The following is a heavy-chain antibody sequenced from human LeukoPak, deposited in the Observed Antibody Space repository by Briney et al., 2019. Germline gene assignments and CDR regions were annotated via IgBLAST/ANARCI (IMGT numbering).Heavy chain of an antibody. J-gene: IGHJ4*02. CDR3: ARSGWPYYFDY. D-gene: IGHD6-25*01. CDR2: LHSDGTST. Sequence: GGSLRLSCAASGFTLSNYWMHWVRQAPGKGLVWVSRLHSDGTSTSYADSVRGRVTISRDNARNTLYLQMNTLRAEDTAVYYCARSGWPYYFDYWGQGTLVTVSS. V-gene: IGHV3-74*01. CDR1: GFTLSNYW.